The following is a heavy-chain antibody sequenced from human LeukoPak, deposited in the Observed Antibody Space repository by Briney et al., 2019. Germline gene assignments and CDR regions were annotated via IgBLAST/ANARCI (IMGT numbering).Heavy chain of an antibody. D-gene: IGHD2-15*01. CDR2: ISPTSAYI. V-gene: IGHV3-21*01. J-gene: IGHJ4*02. CDR1: GFTLSGHS. Sequence: PGGSLRLSCAATGFTLSGHSMNWVRQAPGKGLDWVSSISPTSAYIYYQDSVKGRFTISRDDAKNSLYLEMDSLRAEDTAVYYCARDLSGPSLYWGQGTLVTVSS. CDR3: ARDLSGPSLY.